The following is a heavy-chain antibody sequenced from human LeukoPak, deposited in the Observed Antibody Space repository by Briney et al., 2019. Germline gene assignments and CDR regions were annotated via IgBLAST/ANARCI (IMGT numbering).Heavy chain of an antibody. J-gene: IGHJ4*02. Sequence: SETLSLTCIVSGGSISSFYWSWIRQPPGKGLEWMGYIYYSGSTNYNPSLKSRVTISVDTSKNQFSLKLSSVTAADTAVYYCARRDGYNYLWDYWGQGTLVTVSS. CDR2: IYYSGST. D-gene: IGHD5-24*01. CDR1: GGSISSFY. CDR3: ARRDGYNYLWDY. V-gene: IGHV4-59*01.